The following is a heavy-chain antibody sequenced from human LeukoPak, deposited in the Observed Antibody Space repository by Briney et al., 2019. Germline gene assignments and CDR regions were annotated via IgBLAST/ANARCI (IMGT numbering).Heavy chain of an antibody. Sequence: SETLSLTCAVYGGSLSGYYWSWIRQPPGKGLEWIGYIYYSGSTNYNPSLKSRVTISVDTSKNQFSLKLSSVTAADTAVYYCARSIAARQPPDYWGQGTLVTVSS. CDR1: GGSLSGYY. V-gene: IGHV4-59*01. J-gene: IGHJ4*02. D-gene: IGHD6-6*01. CDR2: IYYSGST. CDR3: ARSIAARQPPDY.